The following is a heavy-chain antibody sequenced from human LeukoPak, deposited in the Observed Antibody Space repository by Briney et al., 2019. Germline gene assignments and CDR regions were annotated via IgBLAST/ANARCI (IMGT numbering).Heavy chain of an antibody. Sequence: GGSLRLSCAASGFTFSDYAMTWFRQTPGKGLEWVSAISGSGGSTYYADSVKGRFTISRDNSKNTLYLQMNSLRAEDTAVYYCAKGKVAGTGLFDYWGQGTLVTVSS. CDR1: GFTFSDYA. CDR3: AKGKVAGTGLFDY. V-gene: IGHV3-23*01. CDR2: ISGSGGST. J-gene: IGHJ4*02. D-gene: IGHD6-19*01.